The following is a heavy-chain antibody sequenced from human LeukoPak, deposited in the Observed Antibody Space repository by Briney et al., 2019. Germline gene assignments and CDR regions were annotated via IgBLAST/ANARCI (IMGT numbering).Heavy chain of an antibody. CDR3: ASGPRLSGGDLNFDF. CDR2: IYHSGST. J-gene: IGHJ4*02. D-gene: IGHD4-17*01. CDR1: DYSISNGYY. Sequence: SETLSLTCAVSDYSISNGYYWGWILQPTGKGLEWIGRIYHSGSTYYNPSLKSRVTISVDTSKTPFSLKPNSVTAANTAVYYCASGPRLSGGDLNFDFWGQGILVTVSS. V-gene: IGHV4-38-2*01.